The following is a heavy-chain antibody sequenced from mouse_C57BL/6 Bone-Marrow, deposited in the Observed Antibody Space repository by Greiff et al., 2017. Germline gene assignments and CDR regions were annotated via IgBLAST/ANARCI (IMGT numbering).Heavy chain of an antibody. Sequence: QVQLQQSGPELVKPGASVKISCKASGYAFSSSWMNWVKQSPGKGLEWIGRIYPGDGDTNYNGKFKGKATLTADKSSSTAYMQLSSLTSEDSAVYFCANSNYEAMDYWGQGTSVTVSS. CDR2: IYPGDGDT. D-gene: IGHD2-5*01. J-gene: IGHJ4*01. V-gene: IGHV1-82*01. CDR3: ANSNYEAMDY. CDR1: GYAFSSSW.